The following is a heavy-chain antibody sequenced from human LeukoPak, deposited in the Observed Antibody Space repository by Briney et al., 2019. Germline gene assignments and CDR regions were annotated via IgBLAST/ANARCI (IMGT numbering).Heavy chain of an antibody. Sequence: SETLSLTCTVSGGSISSSSYYWGWLRQPPGKGLEWIGSIYYSGSTYYNPSLKSRVTISVDTSKNQFSLKLSSVTAADTAVYYCARLGIAVAGTDWFDPWGQGTLVTVSS. D-gene: IGHD6-19*01. J-gene: IGHJ5*02. CDR3: ARLGIAVAGTDWFDP. V-gene: IGHV4-39*01. CDR1: GGSISSSSYY. CDR2: IYYSGST.